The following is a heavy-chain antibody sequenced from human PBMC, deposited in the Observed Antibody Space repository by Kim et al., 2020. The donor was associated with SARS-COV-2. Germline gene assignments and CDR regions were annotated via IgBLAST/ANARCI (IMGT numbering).Heavy chain of an antibody. CDR2: ISGSGGST. J-gene: IGHJ4*02. CDR3: AKDNGEDYYGSGQPRPPFFDY. CDR1: GFTFSSYA. V-gene: IGHV3-23*01. D-gene: IGHD3-10*01. Sequence: GGSLRLSCAASGFTFSSYAMSWVRQAPGKGLEWVSAISGSGGSTYYADSVKGRFTISRDNSKNTLYLQMNSLRAEDTAVYYCAKDNGEDYYGSGQPRPPFFDYWGQGTLVTVSS.